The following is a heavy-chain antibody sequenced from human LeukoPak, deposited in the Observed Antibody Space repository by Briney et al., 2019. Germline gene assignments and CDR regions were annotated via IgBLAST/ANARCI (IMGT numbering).Heavy chain of an antibody. CDR2: SYYSGST. J-gene: IGHJ3*02. D-gene: IGHD3-10*01. V-gene: IGHV4-59*01. Sequence: PSETLSLTCTVSSGSISGYYWSWIRQPPGKGLEWIGYSYYSGSTSYSPSLKSRVTILVDTSNNQFSLELSSVTPADTAVYFCARVRLGVGDAFDIWGQGTMVTVSS. CDR3: ARVRLGVGDAFDI. CDR1: SGSISGYY.